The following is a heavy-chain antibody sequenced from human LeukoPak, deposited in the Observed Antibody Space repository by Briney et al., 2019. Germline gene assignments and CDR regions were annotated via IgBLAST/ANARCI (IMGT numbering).Heavy chain of an antibody. D-gene: IGHD6-13*01. V-gene: IGHV3-21*01. CDR1: GFTFSSYS. CDR2: ISSSSYI. CDR3: ARDGHIGIAAAAFDY. J-gene: IGHJ4*02. Sequence: GGSLRLSCAASGFTFSSYSMNWVRQAPGKGLEWVSSISSSSYIYYADSVKGRFTISRDNAKNSLYLQMNSLRAEDTAVYYCARDGHIGIAAAAFDYWGQGTLVTVSS.